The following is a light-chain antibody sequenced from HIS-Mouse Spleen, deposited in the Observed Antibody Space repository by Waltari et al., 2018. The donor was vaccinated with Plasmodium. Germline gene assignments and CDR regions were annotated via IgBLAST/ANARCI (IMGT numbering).Light chain of an antibody. CDR3: QSYDSSLSGVV. Sequence: QSVLTQPPSVSGAPGQRVTIPCTGSSTNLVAGYDVPWYQQLPGTAPKLLIYGNSNRPSGVPDRFSGSKSGTSASLAITGLQAEDEADYYCQSYDSSLSGVVFGGGTKLTVL. V-gene: IGLV1-40*01. CDR2: GNS. CDR1: STNLVAGYD. J-gene: IGLJ2*01.